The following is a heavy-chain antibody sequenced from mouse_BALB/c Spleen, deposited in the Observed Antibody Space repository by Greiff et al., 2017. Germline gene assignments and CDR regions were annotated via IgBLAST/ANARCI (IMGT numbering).Heavy chain of an antibody. CDR1: GFSLTGYG. D-gene: IGHD2-4*01. CDR2: IWGDGST. CDR3: ARDGGVYYDYGEWFAY. J-gene: IGHJ3*01. V-gene: IGHV2-6-7*01. Sequence: QVQLKESGPGLVAPSQSLSITCTVSGFSLTGYGVNWVRQPPGKGLEWLGMIWGDGSTDYNSTLKSRLSISKDNSKSQVFLKMISLQTDDTTRDYSARDGGVYYDYGEWFAYWGQGTLVTVSA.